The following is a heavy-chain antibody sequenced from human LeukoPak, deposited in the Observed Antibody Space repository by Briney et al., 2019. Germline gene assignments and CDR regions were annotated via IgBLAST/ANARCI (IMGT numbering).Heavy chain of an antibody. V-gene: IGHV3-74*01. CDR1: GYTFSSYW. CDR3: TRAPLGYY. Sequence: GGSLRLSCAASGYTFSSYWMHWVRQAPGKGLVWVAGINDDGSGTGYADSVKGRFTISRDNAKNTLYLQMNSLRAEDTAVYYCTRAPLGYYWGRGTLVTVSS. CDR2: INDDGSGT. J-gene: IGHJ4*02. D-gene: IGHD3-16*01.